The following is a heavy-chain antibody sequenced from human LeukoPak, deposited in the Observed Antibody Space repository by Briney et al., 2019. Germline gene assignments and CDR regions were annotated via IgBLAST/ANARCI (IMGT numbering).Heavy chain of an antibody. CDR2: MNPNSGNT. Sequence: GASVKVSCKASGYTFTSYDINWVRQATGQGLEWMGRMNPNSGNTGYAQKLQGRVTITRNTDISTAYMELSSLRSEDTGVYYCARRVDYGDYYDYWGQGTLVTVSS. J-gene: IGHJ4*02. V-gene: IGHV1-8*03. CDR3: ARRVDYGDYYDY. CDR1: GYTFTSYD. D-gene: IGHD4-17*01.